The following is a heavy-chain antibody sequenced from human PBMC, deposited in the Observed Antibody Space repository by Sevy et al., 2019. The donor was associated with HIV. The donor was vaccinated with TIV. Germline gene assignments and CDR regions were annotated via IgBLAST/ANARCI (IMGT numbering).Heavy chain of an antibody. CDR3: ARDPNYDFWSGYASYFDY. J-gene: IGHJ4*02. V-gene: IGHV3-30-3*01. D-gene: IGHD3-3*01. CDR1: GFTFSSYA. CDR2: ISYDGSNK. Sequence: GGSLRLSCAASGFTFSSYAMHWVRQAPGKGLEWVAVISYDGSNKYYADSVKGRFTISRDNSKNTLYLQMNSLRAEDKAVYYCARDPNYDFWSGYASYFDYWGQGTLVTVSS.